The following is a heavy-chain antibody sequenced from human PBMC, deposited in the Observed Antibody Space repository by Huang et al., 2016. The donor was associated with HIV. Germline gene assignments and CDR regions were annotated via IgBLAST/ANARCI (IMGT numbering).Heavy chain of an antibody. V-gene: IGHV1-69*01. D-gene: IGHD3-22*01. Sequence: QVHLVQSGAEVKKPGSSVKVSCKASGDSFTSLPINWVRQAPGQVLEGKGGLCPMVVSATYEKKVRGRVRISADESTRTSYRELSRLRSDDTDMYYCATSTPMLGESGGWSGKVVITENVPYVDWGQGTLVTVSS. CDR1: GDSFTSLP. J-gene: IGHJ4*02. CDR2: LCPMVVSA. CDR3: ATSTPMLGESGGWSGKVVITENVPYVD.